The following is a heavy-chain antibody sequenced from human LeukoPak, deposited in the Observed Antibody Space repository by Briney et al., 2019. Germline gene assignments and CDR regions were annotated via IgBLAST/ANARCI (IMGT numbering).Heavy chain of an antibody. CDR1: GFTFSDYW. J-gene: IGHJ5*02. CDR2: IKQDGREK. V-gene: IGHV3-7*03. CDR3: ARVCSSTSCYTNWFDP. D-gene: IGHD2-2*02. Sequence: GGSLRLSCAASGFTFSDYWMSWVRQAPGKGLEWVTNIKQDGREKYYVDSVKGRFTISRDNAKNSLYLQMNSLRAEDTAVYYCARVCSSTSCYTNWFDPWGQGTLVTVSS.